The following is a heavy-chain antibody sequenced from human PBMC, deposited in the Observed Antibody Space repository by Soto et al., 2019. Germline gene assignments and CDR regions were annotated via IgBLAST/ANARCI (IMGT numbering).Heavy chain of an antibody. J-gene: IGHJ4*02. CDR3: VSQRTSVLTQAYFDY. D-gene: IGHD2-8*01. V-gene: IGHV4-39*01. Sequence: PSETLSLTCTVSGGSVSNSNYHWGWIRQSPGKGLEWIGSVYYRGRSYSKSSVKSRVTISVDTSKNQFSLNLNSVTASDTAVYYCVSQRTSVLTQAYFDYWGPGALV. CDR1: GGSVSNSNYH. CDR2: VYYRGRS.